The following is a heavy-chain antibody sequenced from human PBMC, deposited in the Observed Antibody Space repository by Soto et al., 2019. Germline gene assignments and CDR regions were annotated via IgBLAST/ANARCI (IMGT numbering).Heavy chain of an antibody. CDR2: ISSSSSTI. J-gene: IGHJ4*02. CDR3: ATHTRSPRSSWYSGGY. V-gene: IGHV3-48*02. D-gene: IGHD6-13*01. Sequence: GGSLRLSCAASGFTFSSYSMNWVRQAPGKGLEWVSYISSSSSTIYYADSVKGRFTISRDNAKNSLYLQMNSLRDEDTAVYYCATHTRSPRSSWYSGGYWGQGTLVTVSS. CDR1: GFTFSSYS.